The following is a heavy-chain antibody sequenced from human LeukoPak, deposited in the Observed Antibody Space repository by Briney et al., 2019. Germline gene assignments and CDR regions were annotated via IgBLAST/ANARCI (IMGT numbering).Heavy chain of an antibody. V-gene: IGHV3-30*02. Sequence: GGSLRLSCAASGFTFSSYGMHWVRQAPGKGLEWVAFIRYDGSNKYYADSVKGRFTISRDNSKNTLYLQMNSLRAEDTAVYYCAKDSHGDYEGYYFDYWGQGTLVTVSS. D-gene: IGHD4-17*01. J-gene: IGHJ4*02. CDR3: AKDSHGDYEGYYFDY. CDR2: IRYDGSNK. CDR1: GFTFSSYG.